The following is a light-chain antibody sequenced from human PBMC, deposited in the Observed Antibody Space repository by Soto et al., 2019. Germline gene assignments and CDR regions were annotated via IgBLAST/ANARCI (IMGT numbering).Light chain of an antibody. CDR1: QSISSY. J-gene: IGKJ2*01. V-gene: IGKV1-39*01. Sequence: IWMTQSPSSFSASTGDRVTITCRASQSISSYLNWYQQKPGKAPKLLIYAASSLQSGVPSRFSGSGSGTDFTLTISSLQPEDFATYYCQQSYSTPYTFGQGTKVDIK. CDR2: AAS. CDR3: QQSYSTPYT.